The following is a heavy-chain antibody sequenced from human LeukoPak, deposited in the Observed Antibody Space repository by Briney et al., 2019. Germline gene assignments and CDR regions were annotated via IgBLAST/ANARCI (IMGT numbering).Heavy chain of an antibody. CDR3: ANWDSGNSGIGY. V-gene: IGHV3-30*02. CDR2: IRNDGSNK. CDR1: GFTFSIYG. D-gene: IGHD1-26*01. Sequence: PGGSLRLSCAASGFTFSIYGMHWVRQAPGKGLEWVAFIRNDGSNKYYADSVKGRFTISRDNSKNTLYLEMNSLRGEDTAMYYRANWDSGNSGIGYWGQGTLVTVSS. J-gene: IGHJ4*02.